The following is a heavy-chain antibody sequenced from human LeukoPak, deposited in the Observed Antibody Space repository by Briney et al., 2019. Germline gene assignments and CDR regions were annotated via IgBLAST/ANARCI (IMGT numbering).Heavy chain of an antibody. Sequence: SETLSLTCTVSGGSISTYYWNWVRQPAGKGLEWIGRIYTSGSTNNPSLKSRVTMSVDTSKNQFSLKLSSVTAADTAVYYCARGGSGRGNNWFDPWGQGTLVTVSS. D-gene: IGHD6-19*01. CDR3: ARGGSGRGNNWFDP. CDR1: GGSISTYY. J-gene: IGHJ5*02. V-gene: IGHV4-4*07. CDR2: IYTSGST.